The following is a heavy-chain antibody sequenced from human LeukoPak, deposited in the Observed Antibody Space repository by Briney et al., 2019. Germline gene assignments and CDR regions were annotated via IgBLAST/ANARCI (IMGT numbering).Heavy chain of an antibody. V-gene: IGHV4-59*01. CDR3: ARVGRGYSYGPFDS. D-gene: IGHD5-18*01. Sequence: PSETLSLTCTVACGSISSYYWSWIRQPPGKGLEWIGYIYYSGSTNYYPSLKSRVTTSVDTSKNQFSLKLNSVTAADTAVYYCARVGRGYSYGPFDSWGQGTLVTVSS. CDR2: IYYSGST. J-gene: IGHJ4*02. CDR1: CGSISSYY.